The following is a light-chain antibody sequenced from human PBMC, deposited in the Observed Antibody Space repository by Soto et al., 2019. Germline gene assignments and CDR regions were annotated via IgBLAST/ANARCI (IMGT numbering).Light chain of an antibody. V-gene: IGLV2-14*01. CDR1: SSDVGDYIS. J-gene: IGLJ1*01. Sequence: QSVLTQPAFVSGSPGQSISISCTGPSSDVGDYISVSWFQQHPGKAPKLMIYEVSNRPSGVSNRFSGSKSANTASLTISGLQAEDEADYYCTSYTSSTTLYVFGTGTKVTVL. CDR2: EVS. CDR3: TSYTSSTTLYV.